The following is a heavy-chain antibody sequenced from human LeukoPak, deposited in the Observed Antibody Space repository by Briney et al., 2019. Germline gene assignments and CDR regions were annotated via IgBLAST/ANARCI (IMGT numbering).Heavy chain of an antibody. Sequence: SETLSLTCIVSGYSISSGYYWGWIRQPPGKGLEWIGNIYHSGITYYNLYNPSLKSRVIISVDTSKNHFSLKLSSVTAADTAVYFCATLLSSSYYFDYWGQGTPVTVSS. V-gene: IGHV4-38-2*02. J-gene: IGHJ4*02. CDR2: IYHSGIT. CDR1: GYSISSGYY. CDR3: ATLLSSSYYFDY. D-gene: IGHD3-10*02.